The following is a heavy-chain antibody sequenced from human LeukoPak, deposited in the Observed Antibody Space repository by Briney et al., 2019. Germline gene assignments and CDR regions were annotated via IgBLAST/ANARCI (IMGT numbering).Heavy chain of an antibody. CDR2: IYYSGSA. Sequence: NPSETLSLTCTVSGGSISSGGYYWSWIRQHPGKGLEWIGYIYYSGSANYNPSLKSRVTISVDTSKNQFSLKLSSVTAADTAVYYCARQNVGPAKAYYYGMDVWGQGTTVTVSS. CDR3: ARQNVGPAKAYYYGMDV. V-gene: IGHV4-61*08. CDR1: GGSISSGGYY. J-gene: IGHJ6*02. D-gene: IGHD1-26*01.